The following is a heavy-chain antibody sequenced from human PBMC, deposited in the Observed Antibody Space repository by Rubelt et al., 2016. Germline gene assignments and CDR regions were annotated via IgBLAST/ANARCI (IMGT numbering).Heavy chain of an antibody. CDR3: AKDRQNRVTVLRYSDWFDP. J-gene: IGHJ5*02. D-gene: IGHD3-9*01. Sequence: SSNYMSWVRQAPGKGLEWVSVIYSGGSTYYADSVKGRFTISRDNSKNTLYLQMNSLRAEDTAVYYCAKDRQNRVTVLRYSDWFDPWGQGTLVTVSS. CDR1: SSNY. CDR2: IYSGGST. V-gene: IGHV3-53*01.